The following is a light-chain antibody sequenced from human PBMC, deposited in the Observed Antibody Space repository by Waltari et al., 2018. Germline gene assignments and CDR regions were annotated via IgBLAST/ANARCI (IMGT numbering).Light chain of an antibody. J-gene: IGKJ2*01. Sequence: DIVMTQSPDSLAVSLGERATLNFKFSQSLLYNSNNKNYLAWYQQKPGQPPKVLIYWASFRESGVPDRFSGSGSETDFTLTISSLQAEDVAVYYCQQYYSTPPYTFGQGTKLEIK. CDR2: WAS. V-gene: IGKV4-1*01. CDR1: QSLLYNSNNKNY. CDR3: QQYYSTPPYT.